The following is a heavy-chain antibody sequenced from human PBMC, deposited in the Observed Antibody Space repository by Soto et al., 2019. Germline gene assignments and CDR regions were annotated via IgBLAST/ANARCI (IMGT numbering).Heavy chain of an antibody. V-gene: IGHV4-30-2*01. CDR2: IYHSGST. D-gene: IGHD3-22*01. CDR1: GGSISSGGYS. J-gene: IGHJ4*02. Sequence: SETLSLTCAVSGGSISSGGYSWSWIRQPPGKGLEWIGYIYHSGSTYYNPSLKSRVTISVDRSKNQFSLKLSSVTAADTAVYYCARVYYDSSGHTFDYWGQGTLVTVSS. CDR3: ARVYYDSSGHTFDY.